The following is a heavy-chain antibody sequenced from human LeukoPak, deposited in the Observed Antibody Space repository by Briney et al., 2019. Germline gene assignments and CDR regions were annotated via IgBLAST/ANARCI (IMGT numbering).Heavy chain of an antibody. CDR3: ARGFKRGDSYGPPDY. CDR2: INHSGST. Sequence: SETLSLTCAVYGGSFSGYYWSLIRQPPGKGLEWIGEINHSGSTNYNPSLKSRVTISVDTSKNQFSLKLSSVTAADTAVYYCARGFKRGDSYGPPDYWGQGTLVTVSS. CDR1: GGSFSGYY. J-gene: IGHJ4*02. D-gene: IGHD5-18*01. V-gene: IGHV4-34*01.